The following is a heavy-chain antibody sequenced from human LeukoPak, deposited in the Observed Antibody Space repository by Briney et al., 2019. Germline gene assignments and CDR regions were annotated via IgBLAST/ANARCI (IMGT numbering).Heavy chain of an antibody. CDR3: ARDEIWVEAATGSFYYYMDV. CDR1: GFTFSNYW. CDR2: IKRDGGEK. J-gene: IGHJ6*03. D-gene: IGHD6-25*01. Sequence: PGGSLRLSCAASGFTFSNYWMSWVRQAPGKGLEWVANIKRDGGEKYYVDSVKGRFAISRDNANNSLYLQMNSLRAEDTAVYYCARDEIWVEAATGSFYYYMDVWGKGTTVTISS. V-gene: IGHV3-7*01.